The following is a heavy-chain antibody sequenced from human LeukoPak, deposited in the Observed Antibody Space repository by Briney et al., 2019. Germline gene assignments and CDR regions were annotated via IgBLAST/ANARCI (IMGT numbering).Heavy chain of an antibody. V-gene: IGHV1-45*02. CDR3: VRTPPNWGADF. CDR2: ITPFNGNT. CDR1: GYTFTYRY. Sequence: SVKVSCKASGYTFTYRYLHWVRQAPGQALEWMGWITPFNGNTNYAQKFQDRVTITRDRSMSTAYMELSSLRSEDSAVYYCVRTPPNWGADFWGQGTLVTVSS. D-gene: IGHD7-27*01. J-gene: IGHJ4*02.